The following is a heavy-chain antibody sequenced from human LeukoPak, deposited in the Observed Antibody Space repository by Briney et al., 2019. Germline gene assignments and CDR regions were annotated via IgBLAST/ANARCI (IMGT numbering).Heavy chain of an antibody. Sequence: GGSLRLSCAASGFTFSSYEMNWVRQAPGKGLEWVAVISYDGSNKYYADSVKGRFTISRDNPKNTLYLQMNSLRAEDTAVYYCARDRVSSSRGGYFDYWGQGTLVTVSS. CDR2: ISYDGSNK. D-gene: IGHD6-6*01. J-gene: IGHJ4*02. CDR3: ARDRVSSSRGGYFDY. V-gene: IGHV3-30*04. CDR1: GFTFSSYE.